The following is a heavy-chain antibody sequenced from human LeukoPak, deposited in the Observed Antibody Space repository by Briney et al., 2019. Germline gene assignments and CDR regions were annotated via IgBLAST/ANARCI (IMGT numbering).Heavy chain of an antibody. Sequence: GGSLRLSCAASGFSVSSNYVSWVRQAPGKGLEWVSAISGSGVSTYYADSVKGRFTISRDNSKNTLYLQMNSLRAEDTAVYYCATRITMVRGVLHWGQGTLVTVSS. CDR3: ATRITMVRGVLH. CDR2: ISGSGVST. J-gene: IGHJ4*02. CDR1: GFSVSSNY. D-gene: IGHD3-10*01. V-gene: IGHV3-23*01.